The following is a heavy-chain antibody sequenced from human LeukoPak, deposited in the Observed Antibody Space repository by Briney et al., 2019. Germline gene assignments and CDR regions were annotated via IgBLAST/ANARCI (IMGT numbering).Heavy chain of an antibody. V-gene: IGHV3-74*01. CDR1: GFSLSTYW. CDR2: ISSDGSST. CDR3: ATRDGDSRYYFDS. J-gene: IGHJ4*02. Sequence: GGSLRLSCAASGFSLSTYWMHWVRQAPGKGLVWVSRISSDGSSTNYADSVKGRFTISRDNAKNTLYLQVNSLRAEDTAVYYCATRDGDSRYYFDSWGQGTLVTVSS. D-gene: IGHD4-17*01.